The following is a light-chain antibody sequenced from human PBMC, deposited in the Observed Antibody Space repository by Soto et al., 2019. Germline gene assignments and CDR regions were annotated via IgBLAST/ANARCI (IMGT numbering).Light chain of an antibody. V-gene: IGLV1-44*01. J-gene: IGLJ1*01. CDR3: ATWDDNLHGYV. CDR2: SDS. CDR1: SSNIGSHT. Sequence: QSVVTQPPSTSGTPGQRVTISCSGSSSNIGSHTVNWYQQLPGTAPNLLIYSDSQRPSGVPDRFSGSKSGTLASLAISGLQSEDEADYYCATWDDNLHGYVFGTGTKVTVL.